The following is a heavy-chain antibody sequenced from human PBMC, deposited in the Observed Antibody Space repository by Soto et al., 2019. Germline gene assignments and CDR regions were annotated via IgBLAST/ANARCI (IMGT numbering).Heavy chain of an antibody. D-gene: IGHD2-2*02. CDR2: INPNSGGT. CDR1: GYPFTGYY. V-gene: IGHV1-2*02. J-gene: IGHJ4*02. CDR3: ASSGYCSSTSCYTAWIQLWLRY. Sequence: ASVKVSCKASGYPFTGYYMHWVRQAPGQGLEWMGWINPNSGGTNYAQKFQGRVTMTRDTSISTAYMELGRLRSDDTAVYYCASSGYCSSTSCYTAWIQLWLRYWGQGTLVTVSS.